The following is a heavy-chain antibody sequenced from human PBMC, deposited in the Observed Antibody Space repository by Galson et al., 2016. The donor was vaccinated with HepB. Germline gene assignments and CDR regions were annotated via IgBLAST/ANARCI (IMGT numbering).Heavy chain of an antibody. CDR3: AKDPGKLGIAVTGDFDY. CDR1: GFTFTSYA. J-gene: IGHJ4*02. Sequence: SLRLSCAASGFTFTSYAMGWVRQAPGKGLEWVTSISGSGGMTYYADSVKGRFAISRDNSNNTLYLQMHSLRAEDTAVYYCAKDPGKLGIAVTGDFDYWGLGTLVIVSS. D-gene: IGHD6-19*01. CDR2: ISGSGGMT. V-gene: IGHV3-23*01.